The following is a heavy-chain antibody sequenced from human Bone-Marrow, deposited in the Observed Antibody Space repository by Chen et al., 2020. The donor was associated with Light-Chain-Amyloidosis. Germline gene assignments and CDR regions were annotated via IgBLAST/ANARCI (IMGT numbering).Heavy chain of an antibody. D-gene: IGHD1-7*01. CDR1: GFSDYA. CDR3: VKGTGNYYLQY. J-gene: IGHJ4*02. V-gene: IGHV3-23*04. CDR2: ISGSGSNT. Sequence: EVQLVESGGGLVQPGGSLRLSCAASGFSDYAVNWVRQAPGKGLQWVSAISGSGSNTYYADSVKGRFTISRDNSDNTVYLQLNSLRGEDTAIYYCVKGTGNYYLQYWGQGARVTVSS.